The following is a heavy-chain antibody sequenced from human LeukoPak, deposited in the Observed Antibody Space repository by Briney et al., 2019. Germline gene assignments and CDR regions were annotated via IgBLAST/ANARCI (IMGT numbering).Heavy chain of an antibody. CDR2: IKQDGSEK. CDR1: GFTFSSYW. V-gene: IGHV3-7*03. J-gene: IGHJ3*02. Sequence: GGSLRLSCAASGFTFSSYWMSWVRQAPGKGLEWVANIKQDGSEKYYVDSVKGRFTISRDNAKNSMYLQMNSLRAEDTALYYCARDSGLGIAVAGDAFDIWGQGTMVTVSS. CDR3: ARDSGLGIAVAGDAFDI. D-gene: IGHD6-19*01.